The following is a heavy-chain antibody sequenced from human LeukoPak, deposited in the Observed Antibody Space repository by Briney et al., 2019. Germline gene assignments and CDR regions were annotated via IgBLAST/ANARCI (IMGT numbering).Heavy chain of an antibody. Sequence: PSETLSLTCTVSGGSISSGDYYWSWIRQPPGKGLEWIGYIYYSGSTNYNPSLKSRVTISVDTSKNQFSLKLSSVTAADTAVYYCARSHDYGDYVFDYWGQGTLVTVSS. V-gene: IGHV4-30-4*01. D-gene: IGHD4-17*01. CDR2: IYYSGST. CDR3: ARSHDYGDYVFDY. CDR1: GGSISSGDYY. J-gene: IGHJ4*02.